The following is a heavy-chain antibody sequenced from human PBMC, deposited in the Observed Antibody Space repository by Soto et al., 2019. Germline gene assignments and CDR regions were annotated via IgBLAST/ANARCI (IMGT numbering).Heavy chain of an antibody. CDR3: ARLWYYGSGSLAMVCYNWFDP. CDR1: GGTFSSYA. Sequence: QVQLVQSGAEVKKPGSSVKVSCKASGGTFSSYAISWVRQAPGQGLEWMGGIIAIFGTANYAQKFQGRVTITADESTSTAYMELSSLRSEDTAVYYCARLWYYGSGSLAMVCYNWFDPWGQGTLVTVSS. J-gene: IGHJ5*02. CDR2: IIAIFGTA. D-gene: IGHD3-10*01. V-gene: IGHV1-69*01.